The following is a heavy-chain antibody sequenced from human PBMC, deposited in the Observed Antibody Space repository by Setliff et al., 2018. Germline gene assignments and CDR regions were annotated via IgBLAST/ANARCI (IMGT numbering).Heavy chain of an antibody. CDR1: GYTFSSYD. D-gene: IGHD5-12*01. CDR3: AGNIVPLN. V-gene: IGHV1-18*01. CDR2: XXMDDDKX. Sequence: ASVKVACEASGYTFSSYDISWVRQAPGHMXXXXXXXXMDDDKXXYAQKFQVRVTMTADTSTSTAYMELWSLRSDATAIYYRAGNIVPLNCGPGTLVTVSS. J-gene: IGHJ4*02.